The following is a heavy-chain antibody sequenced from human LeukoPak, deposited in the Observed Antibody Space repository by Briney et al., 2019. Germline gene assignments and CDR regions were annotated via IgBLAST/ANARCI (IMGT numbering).Heavy chain of an antibody. D-gene: IGHD1-26*01. Sequence: SETLSLTCTVSGYSISSGYYGGWIRQPPGKGLEWIGSIYHSGSTYYNPSLKSRVTISVDTSKNQISLKLSSVTAADTALYYCARVWTDSGSYYDDRGAFDYWGQGTLVTVSS. CDR3: ARVWTDSGSYYDDRGAFDY. CDR2: IYHSGST. J-gene: IGHJ4*02. CDR1: GYSISSGYY. V-gene: IGHV4-38-2*02.